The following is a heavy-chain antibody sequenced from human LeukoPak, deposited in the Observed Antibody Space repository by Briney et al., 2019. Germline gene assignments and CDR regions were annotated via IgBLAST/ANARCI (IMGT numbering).Heavy chain of an antibody. V-gene: IGHV3-23*01. Sequence: GGSLRLSCAASGFTFSSYAMSWVRQAPGKGLEWVSAISGSGGSTYYADSVKGRFTISRDNSKNTLYLQMNSLRAEDTAVYYCAKRHLIEYSSSGAFDIWGQGTMVTVSS. J-gene: IGHJ3*02. CDR1: GFTFSSYA. CDR3: AKRHLIEYSSSGAFDI. D-gene: IGHD6-6*01. CDR2: ISGSGGST.